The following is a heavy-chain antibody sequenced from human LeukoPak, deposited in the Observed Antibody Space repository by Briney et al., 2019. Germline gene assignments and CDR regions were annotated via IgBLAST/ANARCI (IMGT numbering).Heavy chain of an antibody. Sequence: GASVKVSCKASGYTFTGYYMHWVRQAPGQGLEWMGGIIPIFGTANYAQKFQGRVTITADKSTSTAYMELSSLRSEDTAVYYCASSIVVVTGPSSFDYWGQGTLVTVSS. CDR3: ASSIVVVTGPSSFDY. CDR2: IIPIFGTA. CDR1: GYTFTGYY. J-gene: IGHJ4*02. V-gene: IGHV1-69*06. D-gene: IGHD2-21*02.